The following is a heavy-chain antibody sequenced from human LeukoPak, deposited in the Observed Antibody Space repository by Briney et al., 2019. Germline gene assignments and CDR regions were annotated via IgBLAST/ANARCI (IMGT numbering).Heavy chain of an antibody. D-gene: IGHD6-13*01. CDR1: GYTFTGYY. CDR3: ARVGMAYSSSWYGAFDI. J-gene: IGHJ3*02. Sequence: ASVKVSCKASGYTFTGYYMHWVRQAPGQGLEWMGWINPNSGGTNYAQKFQGRVTMTRDTSISTAYMELSRLRSDDTAVYYCARVGMAYSSSWYGAFDIWGQGTMVTVSS. V-gene: IGHV1-2*02. CDR2: INPNSGGT.